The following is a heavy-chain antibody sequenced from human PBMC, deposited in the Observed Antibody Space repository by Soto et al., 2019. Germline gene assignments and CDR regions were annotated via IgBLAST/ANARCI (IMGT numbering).Heavy chain of an antibody. CDR2: INHSGST. V-gene: IGHV4-34*01. D-gene: IGHD6-6*01. CDR3: ARASIAWHY. Sequence: QVQLQQWGAGLLKPSETLSLTCAVYGGSFSGYYWSWIRQPPGKGLEWIGEINHSGSTNYNPSLKSRVTISVDTSMNQFSLKLSSVTAADTAVYYCARASIAWHYWGQGTLVTVSS. J-gene: IGHJ4*02. CDR1: GGSFSGYY.